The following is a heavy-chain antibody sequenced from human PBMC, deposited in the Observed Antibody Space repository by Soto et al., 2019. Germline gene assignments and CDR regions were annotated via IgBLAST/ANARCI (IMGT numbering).Heavy chain of an antibody. CDR1: GFTLSGRS. Sequence: EVQLVESGGGLVQPGGSLRLSCAASGFTLSGRSMHWVRQAPGKGLVWVSGIDNAGTDSTYADSVKGRFTSSRDNAKNMLYRQMNRLRVEDTAVYYCARGWFGPDVLGKGATVTVSS. J-gene: IGHJ6*04. D-gene: IGHD3-10*01. CDR2: IDNAGTDS. CDR3: ARGWFGPDV. V-gene: IGHV3-74*01.